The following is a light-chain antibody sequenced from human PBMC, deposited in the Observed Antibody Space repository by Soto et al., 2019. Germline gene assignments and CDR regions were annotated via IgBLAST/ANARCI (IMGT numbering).Light chain of an antibody. Sequence: FTQSPSSLSAYMGDRVTITCRASHSISSWLAWYQQKPGKAPKLLIYKASSLESGVPSRFSGSGSGTEFTLTISSLQPDDFATYYCQQYNSYSWTFGQGTKV. CDR2: KAS. J-gene: IGKJ1*01. V-gene: IGKV1-5*03. CDR3: QQYNSYSWT. CDR1: HSISSW.